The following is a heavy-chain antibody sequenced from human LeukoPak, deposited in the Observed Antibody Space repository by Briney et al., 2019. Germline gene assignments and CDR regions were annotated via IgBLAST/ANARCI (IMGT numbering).Heavy chain of an antibody. CDR1: GYIFNSYG. CDR2: IGAFNGNT. D-gene: IGHD3-22*01. V-gene: IGHV1-18*01. J-gene: IGHJ3*02. Sequence: ASVKVSCKASGYIFNSYGISWVRQAPGQGLEWMRWIGAFNGNTHYAQKLQGRVTMTTDTSTRTAYMELRSLRSDDTAVYYCARDPIAYSSGGQGAFDIWGQGTMVSVSS. CDR3: ARDPIAYSSGGQGAFDI.